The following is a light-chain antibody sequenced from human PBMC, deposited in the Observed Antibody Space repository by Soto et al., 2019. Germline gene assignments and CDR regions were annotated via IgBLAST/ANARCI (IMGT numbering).Light chain of an antibody. CDR2: ANT. V-gene: IGLV1-40*01. Sequence: QSVLTQPPSVSGAPGQRVAISCAGSSSNVGAGYDVHWYQQLPGTAPKLLIYANTNRPSGVPDRFSGSKSGTSASLAITGLQAEDEADYYCQSYDSSLNGVVFGGGTQLTVL. J-gene: IGLJ3*02. CDR1: SSNVGAGYD. CDR3: QSYDSSLNGVV.